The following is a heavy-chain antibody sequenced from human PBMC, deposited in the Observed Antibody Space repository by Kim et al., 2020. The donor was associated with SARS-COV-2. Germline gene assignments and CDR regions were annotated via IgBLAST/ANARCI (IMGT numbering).Heavy chain of an antibody. D-gene: IGHD3-9*01. Sequence: DSVKGRFTISRDNTKNTLYLQMNSLRAEDTAVYYCAKDFCGGARILTLDYWGQGTLVAVSS. V-gene: IGHV3-23*01. J-gene: IGHJ4*02. CDR3: AKDFCGGARILTLDY.